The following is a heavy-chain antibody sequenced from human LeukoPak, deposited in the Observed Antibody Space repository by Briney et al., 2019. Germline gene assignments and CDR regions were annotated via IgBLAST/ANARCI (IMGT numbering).Heavy chain of an antibody. CDR3: ARVGWGSPILVGYYYYYMDV. CDR1: GYTFTSYD. J-gene: IGHJ6*03. V-gene: IGHV1-8*01. CDR2: MNPNSGNT. Sequence: GASVKVSCKASGYTFTSYDINWVRQATGQGLEWMGWMNPNSGNTGYAQKFQGRVTMTRNTSISTAYMELSSLRSEDTAVYYCARVGWGSPILVGYYYYYMDVWGKGTTVTVSS. D-gene: IGHD2-21*01.